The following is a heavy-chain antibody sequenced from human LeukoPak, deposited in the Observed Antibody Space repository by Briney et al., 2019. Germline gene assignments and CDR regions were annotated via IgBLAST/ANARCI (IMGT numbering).Heavy chain of an antibody. CDR3: AAVRSSYYYYGMDV. CDR2: IVVGSGNT. CDR1: GFTFTSST. V-gene: IGHV1-58*02. D-gene: IGHD6-6*01. Sequence: TSVTLSCKASGFTFTSSTMQWVRQARGQRLEWIGWIVVGSGNTHYAQKFQERVTITRDMSTSTAYMELSSLRSEDTAVYYCAAVRSSYYYYGMDVWGRGTTDPVSS. J-gene: IGHJ6*02.